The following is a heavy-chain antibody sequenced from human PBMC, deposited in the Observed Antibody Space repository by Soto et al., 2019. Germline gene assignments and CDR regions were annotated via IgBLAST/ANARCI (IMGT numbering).Heavy chain of an antibody. D-gene: IGHD6-13*01. V-gene: IGHV1-69*01. CDR2: IIPYYNTL. Sequence: QAQVVQSGAEVRKPGSSVKLSCKASEGTFNSYAIAWVRQAPGQGLEWMGGIIPYYNTLNYAQKFQDRVTITADEPTNPVYMGLSRLRSDDTAVYFCASGASRWYPYFFDSWAQGTLVTVSS. J-gene: IGHJ4*02. CDR1: EGTFNSYA. CDR3: ASGASRWYPYFFDS.